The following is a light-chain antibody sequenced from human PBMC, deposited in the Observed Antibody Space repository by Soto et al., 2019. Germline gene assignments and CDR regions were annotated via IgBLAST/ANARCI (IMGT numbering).Light chain of an antibody. CDR1: SSNIGAGYD. Sequence: QSVLTQPPSVSGAPGQRVTISCTGSSSNIGAGYDLHWYQQLPGTAPKLLIYGNNNRPSGVPDRFSGSKSGTSASLAITGLQAEDEPDYYCQSYDSSLSVVFGGGTKLTVL. J-gene: IGLJ2*01. CDR2: GNN. V-gene: IGLV1-40*01. CDR3: QSYDSSLSVV.